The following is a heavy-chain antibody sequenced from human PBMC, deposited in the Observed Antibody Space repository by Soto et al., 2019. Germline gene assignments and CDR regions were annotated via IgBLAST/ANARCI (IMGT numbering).Heavy chain of an antibody. CDR2: IYYSGST. Sequence: QVQLQESRTGLVKPSQTLSLTCTVSGGSISSGGYYWSWIRQHPGKGLEWIGYIYYSGSTYYNPSLKSRVTISADTSKNQFSLKLSSVTAADTAVYYCARWPQLEPRFDYWGQGTLVTVSS. D-gene: IGHD1-1*01. J-gene: IGHJ4*02. CDR1: GGSISSGGYY. CDR3: ARWPQLEPRFDY. V-gene: IGHV4-31*03.